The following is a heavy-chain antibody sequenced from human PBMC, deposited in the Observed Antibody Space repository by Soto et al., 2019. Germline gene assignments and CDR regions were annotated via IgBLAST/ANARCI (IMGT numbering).Heavy chain of an antibody. D-gene: IGHD3-22*01. V-gene: IGHV1-69*13. CDR2: IIPIFGTA. CDR3: ARVNKGVYYDSSGYYPALDY. Sequence: SVKVSGKASGVTFSSYAISWVRQAPGQGLEWMGGIIPIFGTANYAQKFQGRVTITADESTSTAYMELSSLRSEDTAVYYCARVNKGVYYDSSGYYPALDYWGQGTLVTVSS. CDR1: GVTFSSYA. J-gene: IGHJ4*02.